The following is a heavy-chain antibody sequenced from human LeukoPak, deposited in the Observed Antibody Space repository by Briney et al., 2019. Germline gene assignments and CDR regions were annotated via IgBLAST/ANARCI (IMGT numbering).Heavy chain of an antibody. D-gene: IGHD2-2*02. CDR1: GFTVSSNY. Sequence: GGSLRLSCAASGFTVSSNYMSWVSQAPGKGLEWVSVIYSGGSTYYADSVKGRFTITRHKSENTLYLQMNSLRAEDAAVYYCARDGPGYCSSTSCYTVGNWGQGTLVTVSS. CDR3: ARDGPGYCSSTSCYTVGN. V-gene: IGHV3-53*04. CDR2: IYSGGST. J-gene: IGHJ4*02.